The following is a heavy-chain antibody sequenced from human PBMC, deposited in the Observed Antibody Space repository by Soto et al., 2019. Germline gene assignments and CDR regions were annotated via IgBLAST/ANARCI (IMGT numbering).Heavy chain of an antibody. V-gene: IGHV1-69*02. CDR1: GGTFSSYT. Sequence: ASVKVACKASGGTFSSYTISWVRQAPGQGLEWMGRIIPILGIANYAQKFQGRVTITADKSTSTAYMELSSLRSEDTAVYYCARAPRVVVAATFWFDPWGQGTLVTVSS. CDR3: ARAPRVVVAATFWFDP. J-gene: IGHJ5*02. CDR2: IIPILGIA. D-gene: IGHD2-15*01.